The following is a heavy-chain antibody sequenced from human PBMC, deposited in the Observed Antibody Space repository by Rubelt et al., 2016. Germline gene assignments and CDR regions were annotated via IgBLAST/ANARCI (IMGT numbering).Heavy chain of an antibody. V-gene: IGHV6-1*01. CDR2: TYYRFRWYN. CDR1: GDSVSSNSAA. D-gene: IGHD6-19*01. Sequence: QVQLQQSGPGLVKPSQTLSLTCAISGDSVSSNSAAWNWIKQSPSRGLEWLGRTYYRFRWYNDYAVSVKSRITISPDTSKNQLSLQLKSVTPEDTAVYYCARSSGSVDYWGQGTLVTVSS. J-gene: IGHJ4*02. CDR3: ARSSGSVDY.